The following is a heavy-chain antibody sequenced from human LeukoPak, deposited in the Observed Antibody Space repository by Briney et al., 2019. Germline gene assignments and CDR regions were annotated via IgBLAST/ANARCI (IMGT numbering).Heavy chain of an antibody. Sequence: GGSLRLSCAASGFTFSSYAMHWVRQAPGKGLEYVSAISSNGGSTYYANSVKGRFTISTDNSKNTLYLQMNSLRAEDTAVYYCTRDPCGGNSWGGQGTLVTVSS. V-gene: IGHV3-64*01. CDR1: GFTFSSYA. CDR2: ISSNGGST. D-gene: IGHD4-23*01. CDR3: TRDPCGGNSW. J-gene: IGHJ4*02.